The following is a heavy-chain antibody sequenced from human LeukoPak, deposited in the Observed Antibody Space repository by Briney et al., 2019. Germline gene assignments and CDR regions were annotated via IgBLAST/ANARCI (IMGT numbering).Heavy chain of an antibody. J-gene: IGHJ4*02. Sequence: PSETLSLTCTVSGASISSNYWTWIRQPPGKGLEYIGYIYYTGGTNYNPSLKSRVTISVDTSKNQFSLKLSSVTAADPAVYFCVKYGGSGGVFDYWGQETLVTVSS. CDR1: GASISSNY. V-gene: IGHV4-59*08. CDR2: IYYTGGT. CDR3: VKYGGSGGVFDY. D-gene: IGHD6-19*01.